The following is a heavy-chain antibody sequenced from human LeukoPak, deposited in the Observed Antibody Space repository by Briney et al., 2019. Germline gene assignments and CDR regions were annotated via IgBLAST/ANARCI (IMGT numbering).Heavy chain of an antibody. Sequence: GGSLRLSCAASVFTFSSYEMNWVRQAPGKGLEWVSYMTSSGRTIYYADSVKGRFTISRDNAKNSLYLQMNSLRAEDTAVYYCARDGGGWSFDYWGQGTLVTVSS. CDR2: MTSSGRTI. CDR1: VFTFSSYE. CDR3: ARDGGGWSFDY. D-gene: IGHD6-19*01. J-gene: IGHJ4*02. V-gene: IGHV3-48*03.